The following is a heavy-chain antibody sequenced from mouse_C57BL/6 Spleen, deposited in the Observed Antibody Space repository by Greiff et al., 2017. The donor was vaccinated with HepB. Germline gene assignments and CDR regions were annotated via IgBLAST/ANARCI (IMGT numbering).Heavy chain of an antibody. Sequence: QVQLKQPGAELVMPGASVKLSCKASGYTFTSYWMHWVKQRPGQGLEWIGEIVPSDSYTNYNQKFKGKSTLTVDKSSSTAYMQLSSLTSEDSAVYYCARRGYYGSSNYAMDYWGQGTSVTVSS. V-gene: IGHV1-69*01. CDR3: ARRGYYGSSNYAMDY. CDR2: IVPSDSYT. CDR1: GYTFTSYW. J-gene: IGHJ4*01. D-gene: IGHD1-1*01.